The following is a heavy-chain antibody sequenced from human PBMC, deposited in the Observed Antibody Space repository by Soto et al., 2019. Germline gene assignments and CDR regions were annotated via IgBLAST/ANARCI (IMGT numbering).Heavy chain of an antibody. Sequence: GGSLRLSCAASGFTFTRYSMNWVRQAPGKGLEWVSSISSTTNYIYYGDSMKGRFTISRDNAKNSLYLEMNSLRAEDTAVYYCARESEDLTSNFDYWGQGTLVTVSA. J-gene: IGHJ4*02. V-gene: IGHV3-21*06. CDR1: GFTFTRYS. CDR3: ARESEDLTSNFDY. CDR2: ISSTTNYI.